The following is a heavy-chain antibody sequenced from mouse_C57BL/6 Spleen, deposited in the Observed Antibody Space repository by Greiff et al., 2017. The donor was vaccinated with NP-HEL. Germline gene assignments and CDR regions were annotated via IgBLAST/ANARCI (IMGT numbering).Heavy chain of an antibody. D-gene: IGHD1-1*01. J-gene: IGHJ2*01. Sequence: QVQLQQPGAELVKPGASVKLSCKASGYTFTSYWMHWVKQRPGQGLEWIGMIHPNSGSTNYNEKFKSKATLTVDKSSSTAYMQLSSLTSEDSAVYYCARGFITTVVAVDYWGQGTTHTVSS. CDR3: ARGFITTVVAVDY. CDR2: IHPNSGST. V-gene: IGHV1-64*01. CDR1: GYTFTSYW.